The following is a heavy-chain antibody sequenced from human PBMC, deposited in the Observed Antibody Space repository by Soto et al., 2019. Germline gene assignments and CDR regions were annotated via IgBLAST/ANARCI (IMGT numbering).Heavy chain of an antibody. CDR2: IYTSGST. D-gene: IGHD6-13*01. Sequence: SETLSLTCTVSGGSISSYYWSWIRQPAGKGLEWIGRIYTSGSTNYNPSLKSRVTMSVDTSKNQFSLKLSSVTAADTAVYYCARQGPWRQPVGPKGYYGMDVWGQGTTVTVSS. V-gene: IGHV4-4*07. CDR3: ARQGPWRQPVGPKGYYGMDV. CDR1: GGSISSYY. J-gene: IGHJ6*02.